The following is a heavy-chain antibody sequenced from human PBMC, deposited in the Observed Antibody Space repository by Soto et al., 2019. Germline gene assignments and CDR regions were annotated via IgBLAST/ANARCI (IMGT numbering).Heavy chain of an antibody. J-gene: IGHJ4*02. CDR3: ARAKTSGYGDVYYFDY. CDR1: GGSISSYY. V-gene: IGHV4-59*01. D-gene: IGHD4-17*01. Sequence: SETLSLTCPVSGGSISSYYWSWIRQPPGKGLEWIGCIFYSGSTNYNPSLKSRVTISADTSKNQLSLKLSSVTAADTAVYYCARAKTSGYGDVYYFDYWGQGTLVTVSS. CDR2: IFYSGST.